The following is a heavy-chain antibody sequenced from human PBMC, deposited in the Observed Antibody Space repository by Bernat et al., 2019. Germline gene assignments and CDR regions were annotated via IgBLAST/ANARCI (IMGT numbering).Heavy chain of an antibody. V-gene: IGHV3-74*01. Sequence: EVQLAESGGGFVQPGGSLRLSCAASGFTFRDYWMDWVRQAPGKGPVWVSRINIDGTTTNYADSVKGRFTMSRDNAKNTVYLQMNSLRAEDTAVYYCVRDPNRRLDYWGQGTQVTVSP. CDR1: GFTFRDYW. CDR3: VRDPNRRLDY. CDR2: INIDGTTT. D-gene: IGHD2-21*02. J-gene: IGHJ4*02.